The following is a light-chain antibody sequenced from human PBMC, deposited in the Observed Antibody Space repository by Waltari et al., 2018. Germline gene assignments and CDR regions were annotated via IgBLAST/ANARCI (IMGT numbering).Light chain of an antibody. J-gene: IGLJ3*02. Sequence: HSALAQPASVSGSPGQSITISCTGTSSDVGAYNYCSWYQQHPGKAPRLMIYDVNNRPSGVSNRFSGSKSGNTASLTISGLQAEDEADYYCSSFTRTNSWVFGGGTKVTVL. V-gene: IGLV2-14*03. CDR2: DVN. CDR3: SSFTRTNSWV. CDR1: SSDVGAYNY.